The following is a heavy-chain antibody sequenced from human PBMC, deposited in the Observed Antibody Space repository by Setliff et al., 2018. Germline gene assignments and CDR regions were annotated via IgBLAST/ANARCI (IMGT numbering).Heavy chain of an antibody. CDR3: ARHLWGRWMAASSDYFDD. J-gene: IGHJ4*02. V-gene: IGHV4-38-2*02. CDR1: GYSISSGYY. Sequence: ASETLSLTCTVSGYSISSGYYWGWIRQPTGKGLEWLGSFFHTGNTYYNPSLEGRVTISVDTSNNQFSLKLHSVTAADTAVYYCARHLWGRWMAASSDYFDDWGQGSLVTVSS. CDR2: FFHTGNT. D-gene: IGHD3-3*02.